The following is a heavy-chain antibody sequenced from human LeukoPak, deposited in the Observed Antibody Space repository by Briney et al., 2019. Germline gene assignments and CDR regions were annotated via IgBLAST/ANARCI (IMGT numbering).Heavy chain of an antibody. J-gene: IGHJ4*02. Sequence: ASVKVSCKASGYTFTSYDISWVRRAPGQGLEWMGWISAYNGNTNYAQKFQGRVTMTTDTSTSTAYMELRSLRSDDTAVYYCVRDDQWLVRDYWGQGTLVTVSS. CDR1: GYTFTSYD. V-gene: IGHV1-18*01. CDR2: ISAYNGNT. CDR3: VRDDQWLVRDY. D-gene: IGHD6-19*01.